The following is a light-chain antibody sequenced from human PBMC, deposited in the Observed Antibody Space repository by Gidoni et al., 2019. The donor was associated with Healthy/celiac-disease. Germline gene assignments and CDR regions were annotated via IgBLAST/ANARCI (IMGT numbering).Light chain of an antibody. V-gene: IGKV1-39*01. J-gene: IGKJ4*01. Sequence: DIQMTQSPSSLSASVGDRVTITCRANQSISSYLNWYQQKPWKAPKLLIYAASSLQSGVPSRFSGSGSGTDFTLTIISLQPEDFATYYCQQSYSTPLTFGGGTKVEIK. CDR1: QSISSY. CDR3: QQSYSTPLT. CDR2: AAS.